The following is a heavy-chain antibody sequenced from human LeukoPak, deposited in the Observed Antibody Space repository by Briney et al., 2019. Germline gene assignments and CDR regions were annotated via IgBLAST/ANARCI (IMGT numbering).Heavy chain of an antibody. CDR2: ISGSGGST. V-gene: IGHV3-23*01. D-gene: IGHD3-10*01. CDR3: AKGLWFGELITPFDY. CDR1: GFTFDDYA. J-gene: IGHJ4*02. Sequence: GSLRLSCAASGFTFDDYAMSWVRQAPGKGLEWVSAISGSGGSTYYTDSVKGRFTISRDNSKNTLYLQMNSLRAEDTAVYYCAKGLWFGELITPFDYWGQGTLVTVSS.